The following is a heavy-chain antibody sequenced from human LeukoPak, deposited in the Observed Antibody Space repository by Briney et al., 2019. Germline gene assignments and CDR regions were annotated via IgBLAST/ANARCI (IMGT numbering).Heavy chain of an antibody. CDR1: GFTFSNYA. Sequence: GRSLRLSCAASGFTFSNYAMHWVRQAPGKGLEWVTVISYDGSNQYYADSVKGRFTISRDSSENTLYLQMNSLRAEDTAVYYCARDHLRNYYYYYGMDVWGQGTTVTVSS. CDR3: ARDHLRNYYYYYGMDV. CDR2: ISYDGSNQ. J-gene: IGHJ6*02. V-gene: IGHV3-30-3*01.